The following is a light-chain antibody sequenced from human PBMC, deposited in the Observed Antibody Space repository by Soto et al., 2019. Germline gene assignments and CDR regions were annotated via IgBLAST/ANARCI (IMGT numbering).Light chain of an antibody. Sequence: QSVLTQPASVSGSPGQSITISCTGTSSDVGSYNLVSWYQQPPGKAPKLMIYEGSKRPSGISNRFSGSKSGNTASLTISGLQAEDEADYYCCSYAGSSTSLYVFGTGTKATVL. V-gene: IGLV2-23*01. CDR3: CSYAGSSTSLYV. CDR2: EGS. J-gene: IGLJ1*01. CDR1: SSDVGSYNL.